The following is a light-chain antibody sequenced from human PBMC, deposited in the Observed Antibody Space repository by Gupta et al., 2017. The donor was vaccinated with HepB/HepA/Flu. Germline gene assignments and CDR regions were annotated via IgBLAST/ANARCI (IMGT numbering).Light chain of an antibody. V-gene: IGKV3-15*01. J-gene: IGKJ4*01. CDR3: QHDNNWPDL. Sequence: EIVMRKSPATLSVSPGERATLSCRASQSVSSDLAWYQQKFGQAPRLLIYGASTRVTGIPARFSGSGSETEFTLTITSLQSEDFAVYYCQHDNNWPDLFGGGTKVEIK. CDR1: QSVSSD. CDR2: GAS.